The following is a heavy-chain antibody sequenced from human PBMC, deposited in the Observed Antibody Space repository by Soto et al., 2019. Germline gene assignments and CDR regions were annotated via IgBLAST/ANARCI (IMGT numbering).Heavy chain of an antibody. CDR2: ISWNSGNI. V-gene: IGHV3-9*01. J-gene: IGHJ4*02. CDR1: GFTFDDYV. Sequence: DVQLVESGGGLVQPGRSLRLSCVASGFTFDDYVMHWVRQVPGKGLEWVSGISWNSGNIDYADSVKGRFTISRDNAMNSLSLQMNSLRPEDTALYYCARGLSAVPSYLDYWGQGNLVTVSS. CDR3: ARGLSAVPSYLDY. D-gene: IGHD3-16*01.